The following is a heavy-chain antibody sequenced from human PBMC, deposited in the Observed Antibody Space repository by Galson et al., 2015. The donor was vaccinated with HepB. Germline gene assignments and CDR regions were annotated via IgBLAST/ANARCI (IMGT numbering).Heavy chain of an antibody. D-gene: IGHD1-26*01. CDR3: ARQGGRYSDVLDM. Sequence: QSGAEVTKPGESLRISCKGSGDSFTNYWIAWVRQTPGKGLEWMGIIYPGDSNPQYSPSFKGQVTISADKSISTAYLQYNSLTASDTAMYYCARQGGRYSDVLDMWGQGTMVTVSS. V-gene: IGHV5-51*01. J-gene: IGHJ3*02. CDR2: IYPGDSNP. CDR1: GDSFTNYW.